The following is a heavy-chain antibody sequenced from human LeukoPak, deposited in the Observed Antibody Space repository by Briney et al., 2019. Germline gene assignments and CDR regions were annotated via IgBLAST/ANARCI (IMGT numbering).Heavy chain of an antibody. D-gene: IGHD1-1*01. CDR3: ARNWNLQLEWDY. CDR1: GGSISSYY. CDR2: IYYSGST. J-gene: IGHJ4*02. Sequence: SETLSLTCTVSGGSISSYYWSWIRQPPGKVLEWIGYIYYSGSTNYNPSLKSRVTISVDTSKNQFSLKLSSVTAADTAVYYCARNWNLQLEWDYWGQGTLVTVSS. V-gene: IGHV4-59*01.